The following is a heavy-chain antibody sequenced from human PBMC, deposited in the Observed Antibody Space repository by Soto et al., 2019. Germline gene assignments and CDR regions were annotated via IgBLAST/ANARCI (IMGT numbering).Heavy chain of an antibody. J-gene: IGHJ3*02. CDR2: ITGSGGST. D-gene: IGHD3-16*01. CDR1: GFTFSSYA. V-gene: IGHV3-23*01. CDR3: AKPIGGYEAFDI. Sequence: EVQLLESGGGLVQPGGSLRLSCAASGFTFSSYAMSWVRQAPGKGPEWVSAITGSGGSTYYADSVKGRFTISRDNSKNTLYLQMNSLRAEDTAVYYCAKPIGGYEAFDIWGQGTMVTVSS.